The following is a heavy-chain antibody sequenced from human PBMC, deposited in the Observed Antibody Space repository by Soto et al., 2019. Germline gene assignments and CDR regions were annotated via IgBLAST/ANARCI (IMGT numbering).Heavy chain of an antibody. CDR1: GISFATAW. J-gene: IGHJ4*02. V-gene: IGHV3-15*01. CDR3: ATQQFFDASGFSFDQ. D-gene: IGHD3-22*01. CDR2: IKSKTDGEAV. Sequence: GGSLRLSCVGSGISFATAWMNWVRQAPGKGLEWVGRIKSKTDGEAVDYAAPVRGRFIISRDDSKNTVYLSVSGLKTEDTAIYYCATQQFFDASGFSFDQWGQGNLVTVSS.